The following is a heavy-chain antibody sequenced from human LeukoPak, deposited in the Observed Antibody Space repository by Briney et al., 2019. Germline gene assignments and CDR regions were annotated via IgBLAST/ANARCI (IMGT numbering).Heavy chain of an antibody. V-gene: IGHV3-53*04. J-gene: IGHJ4*02. CDR2: IYSGGST. CDR1: GFTVSSNY. Sequence: PGGSLRLSCAASGFTVSSNYMSWVRQAPGKGLEWVSVIYSGGSTYYADSVKGRFTISRHNFKNTLYLQMNSLRAEDTAVYYCARARAGTDFDYWGQGTLVTVSS. D-gene: IGHD4/OR15-4a*01. CDR3: ARARAGTDFDY.